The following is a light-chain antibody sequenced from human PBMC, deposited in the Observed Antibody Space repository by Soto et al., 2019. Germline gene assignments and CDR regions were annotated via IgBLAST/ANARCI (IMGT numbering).Light chain of an antibody. CDR3: SSYTSSSTLV. J-gene: IGLJ2*01. CDR1: SSDAGGYNS. Sequence: QSALTQPASVSGSPGQSITISCTGTSSDAGGYNSVSWYQHHPGKAPKLMIYDVSNRPSGVSNRFSGSKSGNTASLTISGLQAEDEADYYCSSYTSSSTLVFGGGTKVTVL. CDR2: DVS. V-gene: IGLV2-14*03.